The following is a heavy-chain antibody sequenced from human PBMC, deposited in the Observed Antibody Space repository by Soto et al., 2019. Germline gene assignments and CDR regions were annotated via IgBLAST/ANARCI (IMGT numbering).Heavy chain of an antibody. CDR2: MNPNSGNT. CDR3: ARERTGTTSNWFDP. J-gene: IGHJ5*02. V-gene: IGHV1-8*01. D-gene: IGHD1-7*01. Sequence: QVQLVQSGAEVKKPGASVKVSCKASGYTFTSYDINWVRQATGHGLEWMGWMNPNSGNTVYAQKFQGRVTMTRDTSIRTAYMEPSSLRSEDTAGYYCARERTGTTSNWFDPWGQGTLVTVSS. CDR1: GYTFTSYD.